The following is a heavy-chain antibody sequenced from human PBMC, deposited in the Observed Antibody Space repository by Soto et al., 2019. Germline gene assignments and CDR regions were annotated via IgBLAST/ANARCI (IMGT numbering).Heavy chain of an antibody. J-gene: IGHJ6*02. CDR2: IKEDGSEK. Sequence: PGGSLRLSCAASGFTFSNSGISWVRQAPWKGLEWVANIKEDGSEKDYVDPVKGRFTITRDNAKNSLYLQMNNLRAEDTAVYFCTRKRFGMDVWGQGITVTVCS. CDR1: GFTFSNSG. CDR3: TRKRFGMDV. V-gene: IGHV3-7*03.